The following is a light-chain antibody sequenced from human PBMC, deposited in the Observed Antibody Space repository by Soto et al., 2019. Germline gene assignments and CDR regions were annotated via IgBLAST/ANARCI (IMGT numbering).Light chain of an antibody. Sequence: DIVLAQFPGIVALSPGERATLSCRASQSLSSSFLAWYQQKRGQAPRLLIYGASSRATGIPDRFSGSGSETDFTLSITRLEPEDFAMYYCQQYENSPITFGLGTRLEIK. V-gene: IGKV3-20*01. CDR3: QQYENSPIT. J-gene: IGKJ5*01. CDR2: GAS. CDR1: QSLSSSF.